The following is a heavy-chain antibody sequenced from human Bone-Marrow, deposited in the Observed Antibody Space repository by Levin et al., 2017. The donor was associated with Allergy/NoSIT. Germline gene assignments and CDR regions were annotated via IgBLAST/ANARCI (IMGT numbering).Heavy chain of an antibody. Sequence: PGGSLRLSCAVSGGSISSPVWWTWVRQPPGKGLEWIGEIFHSGSTNFNASLKSRVTMSIDKSKNQFSLSLNSLTAADTAVYYCARKSWTYFDYWGQGTLVTVSS. CDR2: IFHSGST. CDR1: GGSISSPVW. D-gene: IGHD3/OR15-3a*01. CDR3: ARKSWTYFDY. J-gene: IGHJ4*02. V-gene: IGHV4-4*02.